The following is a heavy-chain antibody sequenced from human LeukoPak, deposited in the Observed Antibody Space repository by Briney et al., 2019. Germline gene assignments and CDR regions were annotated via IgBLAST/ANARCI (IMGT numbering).Heavy chain of an antibody. V-gene: IGHV3-23*01. CDR2: ISGSGSST. CDR3: AKDSYYYGSGSVY. CDR1: GFTFSSYA. J-gene: IGHJ4*01. Sequence: GGSLRLSCAASGFTFSSYAMSWVRQAPGKGLEWVSTISGSGSSTYYADSVKGRFTISRDNSKNTLYLQMNSLRAGDTAIYYCAKDSYYYGSGSVYWGQGTMVTVSS. D-gene: IGHD3-10*01.